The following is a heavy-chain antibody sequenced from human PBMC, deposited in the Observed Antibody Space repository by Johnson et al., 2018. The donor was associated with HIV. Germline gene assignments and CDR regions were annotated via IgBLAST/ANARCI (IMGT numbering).Heavy chain of an antibody. J-gene: IGHJ3*02. CDR2: IGTAGDT. CDR3: ATPPGGDYWAFDI. Sequence: EVQLVESGGGLVQPGGSLRLSCAASGFTFSSYDMHWVRQATGKGLEWVSAIGTAGDTYYPGSVKGRFTISRDNAKNSLYMQMNSLRAEDTAVYYCATPPGGDYWAFDIWGQGTMVTVSS. D-gene: IGHD4-17*01. V-gene: IGHV3-13*01. CDR1: GFTFSSYD.